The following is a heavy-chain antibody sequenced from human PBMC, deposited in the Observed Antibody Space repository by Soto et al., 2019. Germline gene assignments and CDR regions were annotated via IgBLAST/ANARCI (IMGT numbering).Heavy chain of an antibody. J-gene: IGHJ6*02. V-gene: IGHV3-33*01. D-gene: IGHD1-1*01. CDR1: GFTFSSYG. CDR2: IWYDGGNK. Sequence: QVQLVESGGGVVQPGRSLRLSCAASGFTFSSYGMHWVRQAPGKGLEWVAVIWYDGGNKYYADSVKGRFTISRDNSKNTLYLQMNSLSAEDTAVYYCAREGLGERRGYGMDVWGQGTTVTVSS. CDR3: AREGLGERRGYGMDV.